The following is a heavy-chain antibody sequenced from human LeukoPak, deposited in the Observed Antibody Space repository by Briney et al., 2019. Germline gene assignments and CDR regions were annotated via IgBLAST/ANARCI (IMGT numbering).Heavy chain of an antibody. Sequence: PGGSLRLSCAASGFTFSSYSMNWVRQAPGKGLEWVSSISSSSSYIYYADSVKGRFTISRDNAKNSLYLQMNSMRAEDAAVYYCARYGDYDAFDIWGQGTMVTVSS. CDR1: GFTFSSYS. J-gene: IGHJ3*02. CDR2: ISSSSSYI. V-gene: IGHV3-21*01. D-gene: IGHD4-17*01. CDR3: ARYGDYDAFDI.